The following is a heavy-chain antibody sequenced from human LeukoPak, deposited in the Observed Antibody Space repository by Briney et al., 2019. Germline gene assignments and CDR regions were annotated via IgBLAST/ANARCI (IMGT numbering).Heavy chain of an antibody. CDR1: GFTFSTYE. Sequence: PGGSLRLSCAASGFTFSTYEMNWVRQAPGKGLEWVSYISSSGSTINYADSVKGRFTISRGNTKNSLYLQMNSLRVEDASVYYCARRRDGFDIWGQGTMVTVSS. J-gene: IGHJ3*02. CDR3: ARRRDGFDI. CDR2: ISSSGSTI. V-gene: IGHV3-48*03.